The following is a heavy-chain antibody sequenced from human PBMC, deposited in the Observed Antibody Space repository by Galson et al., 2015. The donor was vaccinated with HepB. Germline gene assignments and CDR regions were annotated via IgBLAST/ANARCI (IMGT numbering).Heavy chain of an antibody. V-gene: IGHV3-7*01. CDR2: IKQDGSEK. CDR3: ARVNLSGLDDYYYYMDV. D-gene: IGHD3-3*01. Sequence: SLRLSCAASGFTFSSYWMSWVRQAPGKGLEWVANIKQDGSEKYYVDSVKGRFTISRDNAKNSLYLQMNSLRAEDTAVYYCARVNLSGLDDYYYYMDVWGKGTTVTVSS. CDR1: GFTFSSYW. J-gene: IGHJ6*03.